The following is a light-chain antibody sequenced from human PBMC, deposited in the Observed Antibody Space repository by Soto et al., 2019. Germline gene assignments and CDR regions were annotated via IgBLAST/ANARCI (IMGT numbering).Light chain of an antibody. Sequence: QSVLTQPPSASGTPGQRVTISCSGSSSNIGGKTVNWYQQLPGTAPKLLIYSDNQRPSGVPDRFSGSKSGTSASLAISGLQSEDEADYYCAAWDDSLIGYVFGTGTKVTVL. CDR3: AAWDDSLIGYV. CDR1: SSNIGGKT. J-gene: IGLJ1*01. CDR2: SDN. V-gene: IGLV1-44*01.